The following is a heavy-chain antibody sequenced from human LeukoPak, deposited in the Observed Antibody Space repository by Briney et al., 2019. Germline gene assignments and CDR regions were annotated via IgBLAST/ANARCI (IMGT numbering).Heavy chain of an antibody. CDR2: ISNLGSTI. CDR3: ARDGSGSIGYYFDY. J-gene: IGHJ4*02. V-gene: IGHV3-48*03. Sequence: SGGSLRLSCAASGFTFSSYEMNWVRQAPGKGLEWVSYISNLGSTIYNADSVKGRFTISRDNAKNSLYLQINSLRAEDTAIYYCARDGSGSIGYYFDYWGQGTLVTVSS. CDR1: GFTFSSYE. D-gene: IGHD3-22*01.